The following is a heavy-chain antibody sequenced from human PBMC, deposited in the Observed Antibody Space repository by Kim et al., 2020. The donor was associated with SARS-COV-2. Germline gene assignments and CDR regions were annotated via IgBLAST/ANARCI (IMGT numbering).Heavy chain of an antibody. V-gene: IGHV3-21*01. Sequence: GGSLRLSCAASGFTFSSYSMNWVRQAPGKGLEWVSSISSSSSYIYYADSVKGRFTISRDNAKNSLYLQMNSLRAEDTAVYYCASFQVGATQGPFDYWGQGTLVTVSS. J-gene: IGHJ4*02. CDR1: GFTFSSYS. CDR3: ASFQVGATQGPFDY. D-gene: IGHD1-26*01. CDR2: ISSSSSYI.